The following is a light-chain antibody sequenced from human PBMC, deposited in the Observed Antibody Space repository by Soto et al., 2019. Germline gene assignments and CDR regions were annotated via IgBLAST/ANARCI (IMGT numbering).Light chain of an antibody. CDR2: GTS. J-gene: IGKJ1*01. CDR1: QSISRY. V-gene: IGKV3-20*01. Sequence: TVVKKSTGALSLSPGERTTLSCRASQSISRYLAWYQQKPGQAPRLLIYGTSNRATGIPDRFSGSGSGTDFSLTISSLEPGDLAVYYCQQYGSSPRTFGQGTKVDIK. CDR3: QQYGSSPRT.